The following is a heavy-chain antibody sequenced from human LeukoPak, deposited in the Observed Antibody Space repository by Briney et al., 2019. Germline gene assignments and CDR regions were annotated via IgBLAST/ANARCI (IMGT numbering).Heavy chain of an antibody. D-gene: IGHD1-26*01. CDR2: INPSGGST. J-gene: IGHJ4*02. V-gene: IGHV1-46*01. CDR1: GYTLTELS. CDR3: ARDLWSYQGGRYFDY. Sequence: ASVKVSCKVSGYTLTELSMHWVRQAPGQGLEWMGIINPSGGSTSYAQKFQGRVTMTRDMSTSTVYMELSSLRSEDTAVYYCARDLWSYQGGRYFDYWGQGTLVTVSS.